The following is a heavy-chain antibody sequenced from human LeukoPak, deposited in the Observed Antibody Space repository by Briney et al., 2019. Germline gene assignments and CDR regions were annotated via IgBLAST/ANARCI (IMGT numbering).Heavy chain of an antibody. CDR3: ARERKQRDIAVVVAARYYFDY. D-gene: IGHD2-15*01. J-gene: IGHJ4*02. V-gene: IGHV1-2*02. CDR1: GYTFTGYY. Sequence: ASVKVSCKASGYTFTGYYMHWVRQAPGQGLEWMGWINPSSGGTNYAQKFHGRVTMTRDTSISTVYMELSRLRSDDTAVYYCARERKQRDIAVVVAARYYFDYWGQGTLVTVSS. CDR2: INPSSGGT.